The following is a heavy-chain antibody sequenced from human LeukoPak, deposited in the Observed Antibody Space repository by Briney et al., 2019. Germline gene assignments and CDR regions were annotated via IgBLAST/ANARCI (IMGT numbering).Heavy chain of an antibody. J-gene: IGHJ4*02. CDR1: GYTFTGYY. Sequence: ASVKVSCKASGYTFTGYYMHWVRQAPGQGLEWMGWINPNSGGTNYAQKFQGRVTMTRDTSISTAYMELSRLRSDDTAVYYCARDLPTGGGLTAAVDYWGQGTLVTVSS. D-gene: IGHD7-27*01. CDR2: INPNSGGT. V-gene: IGHV1-2*02. CDR3: ARDLPTGGGLTAAVDY.